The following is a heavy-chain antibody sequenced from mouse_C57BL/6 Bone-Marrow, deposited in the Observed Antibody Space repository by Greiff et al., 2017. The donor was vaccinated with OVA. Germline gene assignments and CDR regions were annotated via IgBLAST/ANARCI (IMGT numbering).Heavy chain of an antibody. D-gene: IGHD1-1*01. CDR3: ARQGYYGSSSFDY. CDR2: ISNGGGST. J-gene: IGHJ2*01. Sequence: DVKLVESGGGLVQPGGSLKLSCAASGYTFSDYYMYWVRQTPGKRLEWVAYISNGGGSTDYPDTVKGRFTISRDNAKNTLYLQVSRLKSEDTAMYYGARQGYYGSSSFDYWGQGTTLTVSA. CDR1: GYTFSDYY. V-gene: IGHV5-12*01.